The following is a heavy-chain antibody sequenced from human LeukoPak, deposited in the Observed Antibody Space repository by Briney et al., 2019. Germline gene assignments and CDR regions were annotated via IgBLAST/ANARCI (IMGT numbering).Heavy chain of an antibody. CDR2: IYSGGST. CDR1: GFTVSTTY. Sequence: GGSLRLSCAASGFTVSTTYTSWVRQAPGKGLDWVSVIYSGGSTSSADSVKGRFTISRDNSKNTLYLQMNSLRAEDTAVYYCASTSVTTGPYYYYYGMDVWGQGTTVTVSS. D-gene: IGHD4-17*01. CDR3: ASTSVTTGPYYYYYGMDV. J-gene: IGHJ6*02. V-gene: IGHV3-66*01.